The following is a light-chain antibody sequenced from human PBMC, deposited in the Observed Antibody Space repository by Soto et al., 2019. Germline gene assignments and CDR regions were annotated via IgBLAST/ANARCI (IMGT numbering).Light chain of an antibody. CDR3: SSYTTNNTVL. V-gene: IGLV2-14*01. Sequence: QSALTQPASVSGSPGQSITISCTGSSSDVGGYNYVSWYQQHPGKAPKLMIFDVSNRPSGVSNRFSGSKSGDSASLTISGLQAEDEADYYCSSYTTNNTVLFGGWTKLTVL. CDR2: DVS. J-gene: IGLJ2*01. CDR1: SSDVGGYNY.